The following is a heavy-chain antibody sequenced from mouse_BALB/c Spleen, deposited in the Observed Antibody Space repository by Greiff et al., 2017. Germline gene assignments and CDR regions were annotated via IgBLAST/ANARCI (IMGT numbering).Heavy chain of an antibody. CDR3: ARRWFAY. CDR1: GYSFTGYF. V-gene: IGHV1-20*02. Sequence: VHVKQSGPELVKPGASVKISCKASGYSFTGYFMNWVMQSHGKSLEWIGRINPYNGDTFYNQKFKGKATLTVDKSSSTAHMELRSLASEDSAVYYCARRWFAYWGQGTLVTVSA. CDR2: INPYNGDT. J-gene: IGHJ3*01.